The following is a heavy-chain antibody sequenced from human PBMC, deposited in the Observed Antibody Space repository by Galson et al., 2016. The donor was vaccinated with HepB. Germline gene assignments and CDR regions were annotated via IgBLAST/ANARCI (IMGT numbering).Heavy chain of an antibody. D-gene: IGHD1-26*01. CDR1: GFTFSSYA. CDR2: ISYDGNNK. CDR3: AKAVGGSSVSLPDY. J-gene: IGHJ4*02. Sequence: SLRLSCAASGFTFSSYAMHWVRQAPGKGLEWVAVISYDGNNKYFAGSVKGRFTISRENSYNTLYSQMKSLRPDDTAVHYCAKAVGGSSVSLPDYWGQGALVTVSS. V-gene: IGHV3-30-3*01.